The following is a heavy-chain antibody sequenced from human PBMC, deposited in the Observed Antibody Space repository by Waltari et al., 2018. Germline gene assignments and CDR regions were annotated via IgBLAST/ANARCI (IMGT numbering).Heavy chain of an antibody. J-gene: IGHJ3*02. CDR1: GGTFSSYA. Sequence: QVQLVQSGAEVKKPGSSVKVSCKASGGTFSSYAISWVRQAPGQGLEWMGRTIPIFGTATYAQKFQGRVTITADKSTSTAYMELSSLRSEDTAVYYCARVNCGGDCSIGGGDAFDIWGQGTMVTVSS. CDR3: ARVNCGGDCSIGGGDAFDI. D-gene: IGHD2-21*01. V-gene: IGHV1-69*08. CDR2: TIPIFGTA.